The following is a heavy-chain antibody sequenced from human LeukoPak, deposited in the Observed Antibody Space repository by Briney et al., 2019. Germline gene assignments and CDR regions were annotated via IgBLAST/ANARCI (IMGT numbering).Heavy chain of an antibody. J-gene: IGHJ4*02. Sequence: PSETLSLTCTVSGGSISSSSYYWGWIRQPPGKGLECIGSIYYSGSTYYNPSLKSRVTISVDTSKNQFSLKLSSVTAADTAVYYCARLLGTVTTYPFDYWGQGTLVTVSS. D-gene: IGHD4-17*01. V-gene: IGHV4-39*01. CDR3: ARLLGTVTTYPFDY. CDR1: GGSISSSSYY. CDR2: IYYSGST.